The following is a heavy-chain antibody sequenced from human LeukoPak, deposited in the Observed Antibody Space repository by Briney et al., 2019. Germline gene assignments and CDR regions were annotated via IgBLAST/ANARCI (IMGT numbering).Heavy chain of an antibody. CDR2: ISGSGGST. D-gene: IGHD5-24*01. CDR1: GFTFSSYA. Sequence: QPGGALRLSCAASGFTFSSYAMSWVRQAPGKGLEWVSAISGSGGSTYYADSVKGRFTISRDNSKNTLYLQMNSLRAEDTAVYYCAAQRWLHLPFDYWGQGTLVTVSS. J-gene: IGHJ4*02. V-gene: IGHV3-23*01. CDR3: AAQRWLHLPFDY.